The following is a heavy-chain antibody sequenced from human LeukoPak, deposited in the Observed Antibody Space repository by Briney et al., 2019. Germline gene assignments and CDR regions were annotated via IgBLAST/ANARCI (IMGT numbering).Heavy chain of an antibody. CDR1: GGSFSGYY. CDR3: VREFADDAFDI. D-gene: IGHD2-21*01. Sequence: PSETLSLTCAVYGGSFSGYYWSWIRQPPGKGLEWVGEIYHSGNTNYNPSLKSRVTISVDKSKNQLSLKLDSVTAADTAVYYCVREFADDAFDIWGQGTMVTVSS. J-gene: IGHJ3*02. V-gene: IGHV4-34*01. CDR2: IYHSGNT.